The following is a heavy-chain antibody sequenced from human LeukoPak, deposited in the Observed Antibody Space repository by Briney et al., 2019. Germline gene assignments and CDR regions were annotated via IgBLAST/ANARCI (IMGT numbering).Heavy chain of an antibody. D-gene: IGHD5-12*01. Sequence: GSLRLSCAASGFTFSNAWMSWVRQAPGKGLEWIEHVYLPGTTHYSPSLTSRVTISLDTSKNQVSLHLTSVAEADTGIYYCAREDTDLATASWGRGILVIVS. CDR1: GFTFSNAW. J-gene: IGHJ4*02. V-gene: IGHV4-59*01. CDR3: AREDTDLATAS. CDR2: VYLPGTT.